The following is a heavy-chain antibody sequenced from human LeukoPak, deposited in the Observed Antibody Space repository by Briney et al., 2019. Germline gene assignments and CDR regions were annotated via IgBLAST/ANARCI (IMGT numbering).Heavy chain of an antibody. CDR1: DYLFISYG. J-gene: IGHJ3*02. CDR2: ISGHTGRA. V-gene: IGHV1-18*01. D-gene: IGHD3-10*01. CDR3: AKDLYSSLSGSEVFDI. Sequence: ASVKVSCKTSDYLFISYGINWVRQAPGQGLEWMGWISGHTGRATYAQKFQDRLTMTSDVPTTTAYMELTGLRFNDTAVYFCAKDLYSSLSGSEVFDIWGQGTRVTV.